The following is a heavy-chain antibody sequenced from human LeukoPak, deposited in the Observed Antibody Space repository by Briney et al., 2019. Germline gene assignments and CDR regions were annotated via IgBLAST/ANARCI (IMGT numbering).Heavy chain of an antibody. J-gene: IGHJ5*02. V-gene: IGHV4-4*07. CDR2: IYTSGST. CDR3: ARVDSSGYYSRWFDP. CDR1: GVSISSYY. D-gene: IGHD3-22*01. Sequence: PSETLSLTCTVSGVSISSYYWSWIRQPAGKGLEWIGRIYTSGSTNYNPSLKSRVTMSVDTSKNQFSLKLSSVTAADTAVYYCARVDSSGYYSRWFDPWGQGTLVTVSS.